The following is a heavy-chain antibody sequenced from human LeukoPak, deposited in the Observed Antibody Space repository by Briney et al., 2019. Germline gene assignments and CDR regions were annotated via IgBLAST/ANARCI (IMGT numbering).Heavy chain of an antibody. CDR1: GGTFSSYA. Sequence: ASVKVSCKASGGTFSSYAISWVRQAPGQGLEGMGWISAYKGNTNVAQKFQARVTMTTDTSTSTAYMDLKRLRSDDTAVYYCAREGYCGGGSCHPDDAFDIWGQGTMVTVSS. V-gene: IGHV1-18*01. CDR3: AREGYCGGGSCHPDDAFDI. CDR2: ISAYKGNT. D-gene: IGHD2-15*01. J-gene: IGHJ3*02.